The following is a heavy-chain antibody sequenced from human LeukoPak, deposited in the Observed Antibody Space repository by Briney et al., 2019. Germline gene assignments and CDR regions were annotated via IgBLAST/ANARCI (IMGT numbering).Heavy chain of an antibody. CDR3: ACRKCTSPWSDP. D-gene: IGHD2-2*01. V-gene: IGHV5-51*01. CDR1: GDTFATYW. J-gene: IGHJ5*02. Sequence: GESLKISCKGSGDTFATYWIGWVRQLPGKGLEWMGVIYPGDSRTRYSPSFQGQVTISAHKSISTAYLQWSSLKASDTAMYYCACRKCTSPWSDPWGQGTLVTVSS. CDR2: IYPGDSRT.